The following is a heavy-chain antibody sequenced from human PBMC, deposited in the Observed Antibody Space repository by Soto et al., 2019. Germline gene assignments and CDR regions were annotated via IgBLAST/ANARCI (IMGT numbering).Heavy chain of an antibody. CDR2: INHSGST. J-gene: IGHJ4*02. CDR1: GGSFSGYS. V-gene: IGHV4-34*01. D-gene: IGHD2-8*02. CDR3: AREKITGRFDY. Sequence: SETLSLTCAVYGGSFSGYSWTWIRQPPGTGLEWIGEINHSGSTNYNPSLKSRVTISVDTSKNQFFLKLTSVTAADTAVYYCAREKITGRFDYWGQGSLVTFSS.